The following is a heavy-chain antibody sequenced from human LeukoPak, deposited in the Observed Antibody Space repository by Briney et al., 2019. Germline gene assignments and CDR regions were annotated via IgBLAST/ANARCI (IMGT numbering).Heavy chain of an antibody. J-gene: IGHJ4*02. CDR3: ARDRDTAMPYYFDS. D-gene: IGHD5-18*01. CDR1: DYSISSGYY. V-gene: IGHV4-38-2*02. Sequence: PSETLSLTCAVSDYSISSGYYWGWIRQPPGKGLEWIGNIYHSGSTYYNPSLKSRVTISVDTSKNQFSLKLSSVTAADTAVYYCARDRDTAMPYYFDSWGQGTLVTVSS. CDR2: IYHSGST.